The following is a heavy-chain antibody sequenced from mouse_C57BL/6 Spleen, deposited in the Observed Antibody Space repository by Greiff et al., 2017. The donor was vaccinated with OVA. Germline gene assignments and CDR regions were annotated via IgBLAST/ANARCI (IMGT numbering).Heavy chain of an antibody. CDR1: GYTFTSYW. D-gene: IGHD2-1*01. V-gene: IGHV1-50*01. J-gene: IGHJ1*03. CDR3: ARPSLYGNYDWYFDV. CDR2: IDPSDSYT. Sequence: QVHVKQPGAELVKPGASVKLSCKASGYTFTSYWMQWVKQRPGQGLEWIGEIDPSDSYTNYNQKFKGKATLTVDTSSSTAYMQLSSLTSEDSAVYYCARPSLYGNYDWYFDVWGTGTTVTVSS.